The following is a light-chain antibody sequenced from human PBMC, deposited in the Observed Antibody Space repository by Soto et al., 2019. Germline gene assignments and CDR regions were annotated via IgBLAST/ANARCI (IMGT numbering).Light chain of an antibody. J-gene: IGLJ1*01. V-gene: IGLV2-14*01. CDR3: ASFRSGTILV. CDR2: EVN. Sequence: QSALTQPASVSGSPGQSVTISCTGPRSDIGDSNFISWYQHSPGKAPSLLISEVNNRPSGVSKRFSGSKAGNTASLTISGLLDADEADYFCASFRSGTILVFGSGTKVTV. CDR1: RSDIGDSNF.